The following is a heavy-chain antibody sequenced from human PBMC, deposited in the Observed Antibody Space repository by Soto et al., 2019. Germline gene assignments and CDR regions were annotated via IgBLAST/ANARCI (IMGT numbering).Heavy chain of an antibody. Sequence: GGSLILSCAXSGFTFSNYGMHWVRQAPGKGLEWVAFISDDGSNKYYADSMKGRFTMSRDNSKSTLYLQMSSLRVEDTAVYYCTRRRNVLRFLEWSSGMEVWGQGTTVTVSS. D-gene: IGHD3-3*01. CDR1: GFTFSNYG. CDR2: ISDDGSNK. J-gene: IGHJ6*02. CDR3: TRRRNVLRFLEWSSGMEV. V-gene: IGHV3-30*03.